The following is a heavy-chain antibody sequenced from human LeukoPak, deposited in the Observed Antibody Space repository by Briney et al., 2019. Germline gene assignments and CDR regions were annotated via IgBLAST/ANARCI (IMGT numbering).Heavy chain of an antibody. J-gene: IGHJ5*02. CDR3: ARRGTTYCTVDSCHPNWFDP. D-gene: IGHD2-15*01. Sequence: GGSLRLSCVASGFTFRDYYMTWIRQAPGRGLEWISYINGSSSDTKYADSVKGRFTISRDNAKNSVYLLMNSLRAEDTAVYYCARRGTTYCTVDSCHPNWFDPWGQGTLVTVSS. CDR1: GFTFRDYY. V-gene: IGHV3-11*03. CDR2: INGSSSDT.